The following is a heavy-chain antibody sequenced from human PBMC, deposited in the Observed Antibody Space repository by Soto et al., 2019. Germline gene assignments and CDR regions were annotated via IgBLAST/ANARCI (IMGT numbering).Heavy chain of an antibody. V-gene: IGHV4-59*01. Sequence: QVQLQESGPRLVKPSETLSLTCTVSGGSISSDFWSWIRQPPGKGLEWIGYISISGNTDYSPSLRSRASISADTSRNQFSMNLRSVNTTDTAVYFCARRREDFHAGSGPRWMWLAHWGQGNLFTVSS. CDR1: GGSISSDF. J-gene: IGHJ5*02. D-gene: IGHD2-15*01. CDR3: ARRREDFHAGSGPRWMWLAH. CDR2: ISISGNT.